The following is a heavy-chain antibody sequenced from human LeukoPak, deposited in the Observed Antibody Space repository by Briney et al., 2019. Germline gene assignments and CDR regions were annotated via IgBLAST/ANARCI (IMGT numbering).Heavy chain of an antibody. Sequence: GESLKISCKGSGYSFTSYWIGWLRQMPGKGLEWMGIIYPGDSDTRYSPSFKGQVTLSADKSIDTAYLQWDSLRASDTAMYYCSRHAIAGNRKQDAFDIWGQATMSPSL. CDR2: IYPGDSDT. CDR1: GYSFTSYW. CDR3: SRHAIAGNRKQDAFDI. J-gene: IGHJ3*02. V-gene: IGHV5-51*01. D-gene: IGHD1-14*01.